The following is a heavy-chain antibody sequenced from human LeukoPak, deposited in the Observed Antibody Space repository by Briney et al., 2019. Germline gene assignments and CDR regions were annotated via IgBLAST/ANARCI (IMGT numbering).Heavy chain of an antibody. CDR2: IYPGDSDT. CDR3: ARFRDSSSWYFDY. Sequence: GESLQISCKGSGYSFTSYWIGRVRQLPGKGLVWMGIIYPGDSDTRYSPSFQGQVTISADKSISTAYLQWSSLKASDTAMYYCARFRDSSSWYFDYWGQGTLVTVSS. D-gene: IGHD6-13*01. CDR1: GYSFTSYW. J-gene: IGHJ4*02. V-gene: IGHV5-51*01.